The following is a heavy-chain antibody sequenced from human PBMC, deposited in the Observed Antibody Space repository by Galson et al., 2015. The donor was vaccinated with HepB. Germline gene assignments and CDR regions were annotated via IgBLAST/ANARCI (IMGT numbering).Heavy chain of an antibody. Sequence: SVKVSCKASGYTFTGYYMHWVRQAPGQGLEWMGWINPNSGGTNYAQKFQGRVTMTRDTSISTAYMELSRLRSDDTAVYYCARGAAYCGGDCGGDYWGQGTLVTVSS. J-gene: IGHJ4*02. V-gene: IGHV1-2*02. CDR1: GYTFTGYY. D-gene: IGHD2-21*02. CDR2: INPNSGGT. CDR3: ARGAAYCGGDCGGDY.